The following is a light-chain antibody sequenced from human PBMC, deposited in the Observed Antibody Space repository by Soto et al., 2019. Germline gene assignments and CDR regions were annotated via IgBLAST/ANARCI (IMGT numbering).Light chain of an antibody. J-gene: IGKJ4*01. Sequence: TVMTQSPATMSVSPGERATLFCSASQSVRDNLAWYQQKSGQAPSLIIYGASIRATGISARFSGVGSGTELTLTISSLQSEDSAVYYCQQYKNWLALTFDGGTKVDIK. CDR1: QSVRDN. CDR3: QQYKNWLALT. V-gene: IGKV3D-15*01. CDR2: GAS.